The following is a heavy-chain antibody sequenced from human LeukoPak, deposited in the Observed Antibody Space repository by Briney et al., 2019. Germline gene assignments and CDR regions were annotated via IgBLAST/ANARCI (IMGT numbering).Heavy chain of an antibody. CDR2: IYYSGST. J-gene: IGHJ5*02. D-gene: IGHD5-18*01. V-gene: IGHV4-59*01. CDR3: ARDRGYSYLNWFDP. Sequence: SETLSLTCTVSGDSISTNYWSWIRQPPGKGLEWIGYIYYSGSTNYNPSLKSRVTISVDTSKNQISLKLSSVTAADTAVYYCARDRGYSYLNWFDPWGQGTLVTVSS. CDR1: GDSISTNY.